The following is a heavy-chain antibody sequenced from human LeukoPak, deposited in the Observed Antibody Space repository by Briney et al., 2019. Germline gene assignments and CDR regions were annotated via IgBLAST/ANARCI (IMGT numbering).Heavy chain of an antibody. J-gene: IGHJ6*03. CDR2: VDHTGST. CDR1: DDSITMYY. D-gene: IGHD4-11*01. Sequence: SETLSLTCSVSDDSITMYYWTWIRQPPGKGLEWIGYVDHTGSTNFNPSLNGRVSISRDTSKNLFSLRLRSVTAADTAVYFCARGRVSSSTWYSTYYYYFCMDVWGKGTTVTVSS. V-gene: IGHV4-59*01. CDR3: ARGRVSSSTWYSTYYYYFCMDV.